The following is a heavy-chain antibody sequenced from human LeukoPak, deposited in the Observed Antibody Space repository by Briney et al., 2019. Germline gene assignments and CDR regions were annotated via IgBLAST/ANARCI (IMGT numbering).Heavy chain of an antibody. J-gene: IGHJ5*02. V-gene: IGHV3-9*01. CDR3: VKGLAASGSNWFDP. CDR2: ITANSGSI. Sequence: GGSLRLSCEGSGFTFADYSIHWVRQIPGKGLEWVSVITANSGSIGYADSVRGRFTISRDNAKNSLYLQMNSLRPEDTALYYCVKGLAASGSNWFDPWGQGTLVTVSS. CDR1: GFTFADYS. D-gene: IGHD6-25*01.